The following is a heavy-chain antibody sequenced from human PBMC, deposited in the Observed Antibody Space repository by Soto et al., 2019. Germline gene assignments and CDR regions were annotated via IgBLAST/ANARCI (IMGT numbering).Heavy chain of an antibody. J-gene: IGHJ4*02. D-gene: IGHD4-4*01. CDR3: AKGAVTTSLYYFDY. Sequence: QVQLVESGGGVVQPGRSLRLSCAASGFTFSTYGVHWVRQAPGKGLEWVAVISSDGSEKYYACSVKGRVSISRDNSKSTLYLQMDSLRDEDTAVYYCAKGAVTTSLYYFDYWGQGTLVTVSS. CDR2: ISSDGSEK. CDR1: GFTFSTYG. V-gene: IGHV3-30*18.